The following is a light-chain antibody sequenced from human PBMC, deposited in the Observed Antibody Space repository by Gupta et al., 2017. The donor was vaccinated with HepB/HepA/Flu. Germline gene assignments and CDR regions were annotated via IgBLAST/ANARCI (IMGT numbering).Light chain of an antibody. CDR2: DVS. Sequence: QSALTQPASVSGSPGQSITISCTGTSNDIGAYNYVSWYQQYPGKAPKLMIYDVSNRPSGVANRFSGSKSGNTASLTISGPQAEDEADYYCCAYTTSTTRVFGGGTKLTVL. V-gene: IGLV2-14*01. J-gene: IGLJ2*01. CDR1: SNDIGAYNY. CDR3: CAYTTSTTRV.